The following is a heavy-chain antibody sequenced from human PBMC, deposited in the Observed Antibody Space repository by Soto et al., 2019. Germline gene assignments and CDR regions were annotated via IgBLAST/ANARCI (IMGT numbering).Heavy chain of an antibody. D-gene: IGHD2-15*01. CDR3: ARRGRYGGRSYTG. Sequence: QMHIQQWGAGLLKPSETLSLTCAVSGGSFNDFYWNCVRQPPGEGLEWIGEVNHAGGTDYNPSLKSRVTLSEDRSKNQLSRRLKSVTVADTATYYCARRGRYGGRSYTGWGQGTLVTVSS. J-gene: IGHJ4*02. CDR1: GGSFNDFY. V-gene: IGHV4-34*01. CDR2: VNHAGGT.